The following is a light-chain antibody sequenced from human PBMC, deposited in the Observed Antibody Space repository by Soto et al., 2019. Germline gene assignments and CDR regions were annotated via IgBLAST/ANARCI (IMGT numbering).Light chain of an antibody. V-gene: IGKV1-27*01. CDR3: QHANSFPFT. J-gene: IGKJ5*01. CDR2: AAS. CDR1: QDVGNF. Sequence: DILMTQSPSSLSAFVGDRVTITCRASQDVGNFLAWYQQKPGKVPKLLIYAASTLQSGVPSRFSGSGSGTEFTLTISSLQPEDFATYYCQHANSFPFTFGQGTRLEIK.